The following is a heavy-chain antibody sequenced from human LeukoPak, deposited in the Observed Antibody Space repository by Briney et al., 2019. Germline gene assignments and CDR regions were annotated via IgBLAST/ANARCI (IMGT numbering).Heavy chain of an antibody. CDR2: IFYSGNT. CDR3: ARLRSGSTPPPPYYYYGLDV. V-gene: IGHV4-59*01. CDR1: GGPISDFY. D-gene: IGHD1-26*01. J-gene: IGHJ6*02. Sequence: SETLSLTCTVSGGPISDFYWSWIRQSPEKGLEWIGIIFYSGNTNYNPSLRSRVTISVDTSKKQFSLRLTSVTAADTAVYYCARLRSGSTPPPPYYYYGLDVWGQGTTVTVSS.